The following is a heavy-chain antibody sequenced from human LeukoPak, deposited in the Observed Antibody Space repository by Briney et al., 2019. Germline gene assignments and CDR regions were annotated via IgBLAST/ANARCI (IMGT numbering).Heavy chain of an antibody. Sequence: ASVKVSCKASGYTITNYYMHWVRQAPGQGLEWMGIINPSGGSARYAQKSQGRVTMTRDTSTSTLYMEVSSLRSEDTAVYYCARGRDYGSGSYSPENDYWGQGTLVTVSS. CDR3: ARGRDYGSGSYSPENDY. CDR2: INPSGGSA. V-gene: IGHV1-46*01. J-gene: IGHJ4*02. D-gene: IGHD3-10*01. CDR1: GYTITNYY.